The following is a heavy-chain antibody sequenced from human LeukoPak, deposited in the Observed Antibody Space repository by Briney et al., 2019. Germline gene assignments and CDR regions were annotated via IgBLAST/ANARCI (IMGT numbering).Heavy chain of an antibody. J-gene: IGHJ4*02. CDR2: IHTSGST. CDR1: GGSISNYH. Sequence: PSETLSLTCTVSGGSISNYHWSWIRQPAGKGLEGIGQIHTSGSTNYNPPLKSRVTMSIDTPENQLSLTIRSVTAADTAVYYCARRDISSGWSFEYWGQGTLVTVSS. D-gene: IGHD6-19*01. V-gene: IGHV4-4*07. CDR3: ARRDISSGWSFEY.